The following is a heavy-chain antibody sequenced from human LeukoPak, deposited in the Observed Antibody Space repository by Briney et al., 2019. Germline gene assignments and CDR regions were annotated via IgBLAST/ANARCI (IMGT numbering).Heavy chain of an antibody. CDR1: GFTFSSYG. D-gene: IGHD3-10*01. Sequence: GGSLRLSCAASGFTFSSYGMHWVRQAPGKGLEWVAFIRYDGSNKYYADSVKGRFTISRDNSKNTLYLQMNSLRAEDTAVYYCAEDAHTGSGTYWGGVDYYYGLDVWGQGTTVTVSS. J-gene: IGHJ6*02. CDR3: AEDAHTGSGTYWGGVDYYYGLDV. V-gene: IGHV3-30*02. CDR2: IRYDGSNK.